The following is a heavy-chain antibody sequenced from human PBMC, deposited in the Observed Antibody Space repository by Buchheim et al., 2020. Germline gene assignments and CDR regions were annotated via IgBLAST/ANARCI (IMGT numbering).Heavy chain of an antibody. CDR1: GFTFSSYA. D-gene: IGHD6-19*01. Sequence: VQLVESGGGVVQPGRSLRLSCAASGFTFSSYAMHWVRQAPGKGLEWVSAISGSGGSTYYADSVKGRFTISRDNSKNTLYLQMNSLRAEDTAVYYCAKDLDGYSSGSDWFDYWGQGTL. J-gene: IGHJ4*02. CDR3: AKDLDGYSSGSDWFDY. CDR2: ISGSGGST. V-gene: IGHV3-23*04.